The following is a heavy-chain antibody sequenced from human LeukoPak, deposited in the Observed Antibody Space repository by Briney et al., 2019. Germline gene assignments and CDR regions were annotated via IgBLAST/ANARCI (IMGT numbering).Heavy chain of an antibody. J-gene: IGHJ3*01. CDR3: ARERAGSLDL. CDR1: GGTFSLYA. Sequence: PVKASYKTSGGTFSLYAIIWGRQAPGQRLNSYCSISPFFGSANYAQKFQGRVPVNTDGSSETEYMELRSLRSEYTCDYYCARERAGSLDLWGHGTMVIVSS. V-gene: IGHV1-69*05. CDR2: ISPFFGSA.